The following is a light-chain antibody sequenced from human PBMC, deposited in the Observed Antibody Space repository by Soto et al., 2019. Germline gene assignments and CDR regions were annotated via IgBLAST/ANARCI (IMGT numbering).Light chain of an antibody. CDR2: DASN. Sequence: DIQVTQSPSTLSASLGDRVTITCRASQIISNSLAWYQQKPGRAPKLLIYDASNSMVGGLESRFSGRGSGTEFTLTISDLQPDDFATYDCQQYHHYIPVGGGTRVEVK. V-gene: IGKV1-5*01. CDR1: QIISNS. J-gene: IGKJ4*01. CDR3: QQYHHYIP.